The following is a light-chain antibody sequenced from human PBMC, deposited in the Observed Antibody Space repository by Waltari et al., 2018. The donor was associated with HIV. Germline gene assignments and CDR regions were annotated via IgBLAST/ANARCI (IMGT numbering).Light chain of an antibody. CDR1: TSDIGISNF. J-gene: IGLJ3*02. CDR2: GVS. CDR3: SSYTDSDFLV. Sequence: HSALTQPASVSGSPGQSVTISCTDTTSDIGISNFVSWYQQPPGKAPQLILCGVSSRALGRSYRFAGSKAGDTASLTISGLQSEDEADYYCSSYTDSDFLVFGGGTKLTVL. V-gene: IGLV2-14*01.